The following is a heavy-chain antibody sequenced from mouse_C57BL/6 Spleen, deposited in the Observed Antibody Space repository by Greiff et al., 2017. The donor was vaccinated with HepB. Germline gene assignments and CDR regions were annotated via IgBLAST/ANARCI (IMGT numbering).Heavy chain of an antibody. CDR2: INPNNGGT. Sequence: EVQLQQSGPELVKPGASVKISCKASGYTFTDYYMNWVKQSHGKGLEWIGDINPNNGGTSYNQKFKGKATLTVDKSSSTAYMELRSLTSEDSAVYYCARFAIDYWGQGTTLTVSS. CDR1: GYTFTDYY. J-gene: IGHJ2*01. V-gene: IGHV1-26*01. CDR3: ARFAIDY.